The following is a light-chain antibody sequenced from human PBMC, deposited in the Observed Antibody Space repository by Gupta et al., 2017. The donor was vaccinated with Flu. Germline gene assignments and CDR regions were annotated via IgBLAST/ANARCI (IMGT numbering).Light chain of an antibody. CDR3: QSYDGSLSGHV. Sequence: QSVLTQPPSVSGAPGQWVTISFTGSSSNIGAGYDVHWYQQLPGTAPKLLIYGNNNRPSGVPDRLSGSKSGTSASRAITGLQADDEAEYYCQSYDGSLSGHVFGTGTKVTVL. CDR1: SSNIGAGYD. J-gene: IGLJ1*01. V-gene: IGLV1-40*01. CDR2: GNN.